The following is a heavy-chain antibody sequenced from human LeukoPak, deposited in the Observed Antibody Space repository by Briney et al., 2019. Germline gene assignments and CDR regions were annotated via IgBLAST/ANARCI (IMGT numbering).Heavy chain of an antibody. CDR3: ARVKLLGCSGGSCYSFYYYYYMDV. V-gene: IGHV3-48*03. CDR2: ISSSGSTI. D-gene: IGHD2-15*01. Sequence: TGGSLRLSCAASGFTFSSYEMNWVRQAPGKGLEWVSYISSSGSTIYYADSVKGRFTISRDNAKNSLYLQMNSLRAEDTAVYYCARVKLLGCSGGSCYSFYYYYYMDVWGKGTTVTISS. J-gene: IGHJ6*03. CDR1: GFTFSSYE.